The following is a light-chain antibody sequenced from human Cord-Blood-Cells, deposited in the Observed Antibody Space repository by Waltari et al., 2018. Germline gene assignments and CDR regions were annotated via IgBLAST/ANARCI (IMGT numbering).Light chain of an antibody. CDR1: SSAVGGYNY. Sequence: QSALTQPASVSGSPGPSITISCTGTSSAVGGYNYVSWYQQHPGKAPKLMIYEVSNRPSGVSNRFSGSKSGNTASLTISGLQAEDEADYYCSSYTSSSTKVFGGGTKLTVL. V-gene: IGLV2-14*01. J-gene: IGLJ2*01. CDR2: EVS. CDR3: SSYTSSSTKV.